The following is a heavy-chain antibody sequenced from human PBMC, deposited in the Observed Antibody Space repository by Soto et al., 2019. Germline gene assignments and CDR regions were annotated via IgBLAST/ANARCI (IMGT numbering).Heavy chain of an antibody. CDR1: VFTPSSYP. D-gene: IGHD5-18*01. CDR3: AKASYADGRGFYS. Sequence: HPGGSLRLCCAASVFTPSSYPMCWVRQAPGKGLEWVSVISGSSGSTYYADSVKGRFTISRDNSKNTLYLQMNSLRFEDTAVYYCAKASYADGRGFYSWG. CDR2: ISGSSGST. V-gene: IGHV3-23*01. J-gene: IGHJ5*01.